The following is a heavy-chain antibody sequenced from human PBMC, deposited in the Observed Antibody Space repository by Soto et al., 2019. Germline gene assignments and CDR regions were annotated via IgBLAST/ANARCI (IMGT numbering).Heavy chain of an antibody. V-gene: IGHV4-4*02. J-gene: IGHJ4*02. CDR1: GGSISSHNW. CDR3: ARDQGSGPGD. D-gene: IGHD6-19*01. CDR2: IYHSGDT. Sequence: PSETLSLTCAVSGGSISSHNWWSWVRQPPGKGLEWIGEIYHSGDTNYNPSLKSRVVMSVVPSKNLFSLTLISLTAADTAFYYCARDQGSGPGDWGQGILVTVSS.